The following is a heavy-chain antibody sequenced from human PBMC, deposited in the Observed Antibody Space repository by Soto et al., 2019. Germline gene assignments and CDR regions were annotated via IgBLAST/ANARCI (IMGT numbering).Heavy chain of an antibody. Sequence: QVQLQESGPALVKPSETLSLICTVSGGSISTYYWSWIRQSPEKGLEWIGYIFSSGSTNYNPSLKSRGARSVATSKNQLSLKLSSVTAADPAVYYRETYSNYPARFDYWGQGTLVTVSS. CDR2: IFSSGST. J-gene: IGHJ4*02. CDR1: GGSISTYY. V-gene: IGHV4-59*01. CDR3: ETYSNYPARFDY. D-gene: IGHD4-4*01.